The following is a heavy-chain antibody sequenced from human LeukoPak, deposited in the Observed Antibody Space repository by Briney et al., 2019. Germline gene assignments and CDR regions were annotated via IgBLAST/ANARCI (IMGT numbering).Heavy chain of an antibody. CDR1: GHHFTSFW. J-gene: IGHJ4*02. CDR2: IYPGDSDT. Sequence: GESLKISCKRSGHHFTSFWIGWVRQMPGKGLEWMGIIYPGDSDTRYSPSFQGQVTISADKSISTAYLQWSSLKASDTAMYCCARPTKYSSGWYAVDYWGQGTLVTVSS. D-gene: IGHD6-19*01. CDR3: ARPTKYSSGWYAVDY. V-gene: IGHV5-51*01.